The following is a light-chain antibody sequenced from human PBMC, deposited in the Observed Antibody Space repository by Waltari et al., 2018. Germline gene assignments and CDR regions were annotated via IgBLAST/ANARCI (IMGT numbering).Light chain of an antibody. CDR3: QVWDSSSDHRV. Sequence: SYVLTQPPSVSVAPGQTARITCGGNNIGSNSVHLYQQKPGQAPVLVVYEDSDRPSGIPERFSGSNSGNTATLTISRVEAGDEADYYCQVWDSSSDHRVFGGGTKLTVL. CDR1: NIGSNS. J-gene: IGLJ3*02. CDR2: EDS. V-gene: IGLV3-21*02.